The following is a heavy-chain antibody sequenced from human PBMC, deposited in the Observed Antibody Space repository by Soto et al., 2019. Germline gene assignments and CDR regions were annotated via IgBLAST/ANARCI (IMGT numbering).Heavy chain of an antibody. V-gene: IGHV3-48*01. CDR3: ARSIGLAAPHFDC. CDR1: GFTFSSYS. J-gene: IGHJ4*02. CDR2: ITSSSSTI. Sequence: EVQLVESGGGLVQPGGSLRLSCAASGFTFSSYSMNWVRQAPGKGLEWVSYITSSSSTIYYGDSVKGRFTISRDNAKTSLYLQMNSLRAEDTAVYYCARSIGLAAPHFDCWGQGALVTVSS. D-gene: IGHD6-6*01.